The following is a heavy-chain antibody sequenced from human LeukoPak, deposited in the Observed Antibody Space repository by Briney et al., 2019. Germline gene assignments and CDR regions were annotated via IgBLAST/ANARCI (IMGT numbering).Heavy chain of an antibody. CDR1: GFTFSYVW. J-gene: IGHJ4*02. CDR3: SEGLDY. V-gene: IGHV3-15*04. CDR2: IASTADGGTT. Sequence: GGSLRLSCAASGFTFSYVWMSWVRQAPGKGLGWVARIASTADGGTTEYAAPVKGRFTISRDDSKSILYLQMNSLKTEDTALYFCSEGLDYWGQGTLVTVS.